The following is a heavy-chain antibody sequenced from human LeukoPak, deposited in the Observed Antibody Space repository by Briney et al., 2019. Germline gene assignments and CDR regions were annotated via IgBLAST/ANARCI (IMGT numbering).Heavy chain of an antibody. CDR2: IYYSGST. V-gene: IGHV4-59*08. D-gene: IGHD3-22*01. Sequence: SETLSLTCTVAGGSISSYYWGWIRQPPGKGLEWIGYIYYSGSTNYNPSLKSRVTISVDTSKNQFSLKLSSVTAADTAVYYCARHLDYDSSGYPFDYWGQGTLVTVSS. CDR1: GGSISSYY. J-gene: IGHJ4*02. CDR3: ARHLDYDSSGYPFDY.